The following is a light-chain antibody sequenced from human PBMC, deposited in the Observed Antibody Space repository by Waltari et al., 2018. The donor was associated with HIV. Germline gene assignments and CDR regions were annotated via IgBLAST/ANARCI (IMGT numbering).Light chain of an antibody. CDR1: SSDVGGYNN. CDR3: SSYAGSNNLL. J-gene: IGLJ2*01. V-gene: IGLV2-8*01. CDR2: EVS. Sequence: QSALTQPPSASGSPGQSVTSSCTGTSSDVGGYNNDSWYQQRPGKAPHLMIYEVSKRPSAVPDRFSGSKSGNTAPLTVSGLQAEDEADYYCSSYAGSNNLLFGGGTKLTVL.